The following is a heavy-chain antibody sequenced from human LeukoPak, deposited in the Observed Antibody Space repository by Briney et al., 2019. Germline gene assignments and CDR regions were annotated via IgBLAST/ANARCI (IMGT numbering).Heavy chain of an antibody. CDR2: IYTSGST. D-gene: IGHD3-22*01. CDR1: GGSISSGSYY. J-gene: IGHJ3*02. V-gene: IGHV4-61*02. Sequence: SETLSLTCTVSGGSISSGSYYWSWIRQPAGKGLGWIGRIYTSGSTNYNPSLKSRVTISVDTSKNQFSLKLSSVTAADTAVYYCAKGAYDSSGNDAFDIWGQGTMVTVSS. CDR3: AKGAYDSSGNDAFDI.